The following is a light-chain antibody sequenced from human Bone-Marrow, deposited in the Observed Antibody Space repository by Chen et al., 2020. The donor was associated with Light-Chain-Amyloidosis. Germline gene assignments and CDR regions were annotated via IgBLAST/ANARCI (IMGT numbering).Light chain of an antibody. J-gene: IGKJ5*01. V-gene: IGKV4-1*01. CDR3: QQYYSTPIT. Sequence: DIVMTQSPDSLAVSLGERATINCKSSQSVLYSSNNNNYLAWYLHKPGQPPKLLIYWASTRQFGVPDRFSGSGSGTDFTLTISSLQAEDVAVYYCQQYYSTPITFGQGTRLEIK. CDR1: QSVLYSSNNNNY. CDR2: WAS.